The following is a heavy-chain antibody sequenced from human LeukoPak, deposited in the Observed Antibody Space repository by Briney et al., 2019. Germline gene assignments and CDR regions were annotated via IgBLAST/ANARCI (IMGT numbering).Heavy chain of an antibody. V-gene: IGHV1-46*01. CDR1: GGTFSSYA. Sequence: GASVKVSCKASGGTFSSYAISWVRQAPGQGLEWMGIINPSGGSTSYAQKFQGRVTMTRDTSTSTVYMELSSLRSEDTAVYYCARAVSQGYSRKYSLFDYWGQGTLVTVSS. J-gene: IGHJ4*02. CDR3: ARAVSQGYSRKYSLFDY. CDR2: INPSGGST. D-gene: IGHD6-13*01.